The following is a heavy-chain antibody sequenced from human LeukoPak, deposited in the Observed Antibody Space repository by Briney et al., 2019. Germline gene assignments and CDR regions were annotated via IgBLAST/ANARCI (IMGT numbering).Heavy chain of an antibody. CDR1: GGTFSSYA. CDR3: PGLFQGRIAVAGTDY. CDR2: IIPIFGTA. Sequence: SVKVSCKASGGTFSSYAISWVRQAPGQGLEWMGGIIPIFGTANYAQKFQGRVTITADESTSTAYMELSSLRSEDTAVYYCPGLFQGRIAVAGTDYWGQGTLVTVSS. V-gene: IGHV1-69*13. D-gene: IGHD6-19*01. J-gene: IGHJ4*02.